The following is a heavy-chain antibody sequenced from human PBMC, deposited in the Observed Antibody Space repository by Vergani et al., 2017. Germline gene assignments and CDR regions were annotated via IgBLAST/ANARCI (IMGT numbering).Heavy chain of an antibody. J-gene: IGHJ3*01. V-gene: IGHV3-74*01. CDR3: TKGSVYYHDSAGHGYDPYTGFDL. CDR1: GFSFSGYW. D-gene: IGHD5-12*01. Sequence: EVQLVESGGGLIHPGGSLRLPCEGSGFSFSGYWMHWVRQSPEKGLVWVSGISWNSGAVDYADSVRGRFTISRDNAKNSLFLEMNSLRFEDTAVYFCTKGSVYYHDSAGHGYDPYTGFDLWGQGTLVTVSS. CDR2: ISWNSGAV.